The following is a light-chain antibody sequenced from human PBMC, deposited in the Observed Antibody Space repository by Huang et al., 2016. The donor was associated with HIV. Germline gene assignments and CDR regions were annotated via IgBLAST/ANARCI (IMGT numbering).Light chain of an antibody. CDR3: QQRSSGVT. Sequence: IVLTQSPATLSWYPGERVTLSCRASQSVDNYIAWYQQHPGQSPKLLIYDTSTRATGTPVRCSGGGSGTDFTLTISSLESEDFAVYYCQQRSSGVTFGGGTKV. CDR2: DTS. V-gene: IGKV3-11*01. J-gene: IGKJ4*01. CDR1: QSVDNY.